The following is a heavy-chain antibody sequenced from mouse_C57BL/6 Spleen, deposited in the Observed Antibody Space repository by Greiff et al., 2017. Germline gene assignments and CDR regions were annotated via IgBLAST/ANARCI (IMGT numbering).Heavy chain of an antibody. J-gene: IGHJ4*01. CDR3: ARFPITTVVARSMDY. D-gene: IGHD1-1*01. Sequence: VQLQQSGPVLVKPGASVKMSCTASGYTFTDYYMNWVKQSHGKSLEWIGVINPYNGGTSYNPKFKGKATLTVDKSSSTAYMELNSLTSEDSAVYYCARFPITTVVARSMDYWGQGTSVTVYS. CDR2: INPYNGGT. CDR1: GYTFTDYY. V-gene: IGHV1-19*01.